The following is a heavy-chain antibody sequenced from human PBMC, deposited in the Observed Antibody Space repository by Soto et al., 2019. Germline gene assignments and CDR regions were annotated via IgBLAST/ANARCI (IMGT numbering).Heavy chain of an antibody. CDR1: GGSVSSGSYY. Sequence: SETLSLTCTVSGGSVSSGSYYWSWIRQPPGKGLEWIGYIYYSGSTNYNPSLKSRVTISVDTSKNQFSLKLSSVTAADTAVYYCARDGGGSYYNFDYWGQGTLVTVSS. V-gene: IGHV4-61*01. J-gene: IGHJ4*02. D-gene: IGHD1-26*01. CDR2: IYYSGST. CDR3: ARDGGGSYYNFDY.